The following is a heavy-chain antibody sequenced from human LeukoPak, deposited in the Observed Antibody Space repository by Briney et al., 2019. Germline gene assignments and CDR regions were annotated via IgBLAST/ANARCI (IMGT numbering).Heavy chain of an antibody. V-gene: IGHV3-23*01. CDR3: ARDKGEQLQGSAFDI. Sequence: GGSLRLSCAASGFTFSSYGMSWVRQAPGKGLEWVSVISGSGGSTYYADSVKGRFTISRDNAKNSLYLQMNSLRAEDTAVYYCARDKGEQLQGSAFDIWGQGTMVTVSS. CDR2: ISGSGGST. D-gene: IGHD6-6*01. CDR1: GFTFSSYG. J-gene: IGHJ3*02.